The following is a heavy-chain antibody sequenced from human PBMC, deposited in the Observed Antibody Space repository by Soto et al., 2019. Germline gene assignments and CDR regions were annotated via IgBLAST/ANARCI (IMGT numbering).Heavy chain of an antibody. D-gene: IGHD3-22*01. CDR1: GYTFTSYG. CDR2: ISAYNGNT. J-gene: IGHJ2*01. Sequence: ASVKVSCKASGYTFTSYGISWVRQAPGQGLEWMGWISAYNGNTNYAQKLQGRVTMTTDTSTSTAYMELRSLRSDDTAVYYCVSSLSGYNYWYFDLWGRGTLVTVS. CDR3: VSSLSGYNYWYFDL. V-gene: IGHV1-18*01.